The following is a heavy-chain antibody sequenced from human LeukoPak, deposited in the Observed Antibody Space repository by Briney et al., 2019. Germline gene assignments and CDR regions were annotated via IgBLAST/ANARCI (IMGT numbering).Heavy chain of an antibody. J-gene: IGHJ4*02. CDR1: GYTFTGYY. CDR2: NNPNSGGT. CDR3: ATKKQQVTPIDY. Sequence: GASVKVSCKASGYTFTGYYIHWVRQAPGQGLKWMGWNNPNSGGTKYEQKFQGRVTMTRDTSISTAYMELSRLRSDDTAVYYCATKKQQVTPIDYWGQGTLVTVSS. V-gene: IGHV1-2*02. D-gene: IGHD6-13*01.